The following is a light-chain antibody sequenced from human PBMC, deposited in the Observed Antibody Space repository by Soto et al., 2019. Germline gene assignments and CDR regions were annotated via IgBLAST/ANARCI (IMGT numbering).Light chain of an antibody. CDR3: QQYYSSPPWT. CDR1: QGAFYPSHTQNC. CDR2: WAS. V-gene: IGKV4-1*01. J-gene: IGKJ1*01. Sequence: IVLTLSPESLAVSPAERATISCKSMQGAFYPSHTQNCLAWYQQKLGQPPKLLIYWASTRQSGVPDRISGSGSLTDFTLTVNGLQVEDGAVYYCQQYYSSPPWTFRHGAK.